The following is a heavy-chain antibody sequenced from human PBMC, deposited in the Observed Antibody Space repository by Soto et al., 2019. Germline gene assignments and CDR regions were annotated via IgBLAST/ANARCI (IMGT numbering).Heavy chain of an antibody. D-gene: IGHD5-18*01. CDR3: ARDRERYRYSSSWFDP. V-gene: IGHV4-38-2*02. J-gene: IGHJ5*02. CDR2: IYHSGST. Sequence: PSETLSLTCAVSTYSISSDCYWGWIRQPPGKGLEWIGSIYHSGSTYYNPSLKSRVTISIDTSKNQFSLKLSSATAADTAVYYCARDRERYRYSSSWFDPWGQGTLVTVSS. CDR1: TYSISSDCY.